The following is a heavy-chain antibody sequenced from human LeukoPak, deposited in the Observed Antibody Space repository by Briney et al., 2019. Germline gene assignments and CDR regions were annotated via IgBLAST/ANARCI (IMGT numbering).Heavy chain of an antibody. CDR3: ARDMEDGHPDGAAAIKGDPSPKSDY. Sequence: ASVKVSCKASGYTFTSYYMHWVRQAPGQGLEWMGIIDPSGGSTTYAQKFQGRVTMTRDTSTSTVYMELSSLRSDDSAVYYCARDMEDGHPDGAAAIKGDPSPKSDYWGQGTLVTVSS. V-gene: IGHV1-46*01. CDR2: IDPSGGST. CDR1: GYTFTSYY. D-gene: IGHD2-2*01. J-gene: IGHJ4*02.